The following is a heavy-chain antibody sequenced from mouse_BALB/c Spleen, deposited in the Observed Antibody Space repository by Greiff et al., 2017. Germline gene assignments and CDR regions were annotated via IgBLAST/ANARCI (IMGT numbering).Heavy chain of an antibody. D-gene: IGHD5-5*01. CDR1: GYTFSSYW. J-gene: IGHJ3*01. CDR2: ILPGSGST. V-gene: IGHV1-9*01. Sequence: QVQLQQSGAELMKPGASVKISCKATGYTFSSYWIEWVKQRPGHGLEWIGEILPGSGSTNYNEKFKGKATFTADTSSNTAYMQLSSLTSEDSAVYYCARVVFDGGLLPFAYWGQGTLVTVSA. CDR3: ARVVFDGGLLPFAY.